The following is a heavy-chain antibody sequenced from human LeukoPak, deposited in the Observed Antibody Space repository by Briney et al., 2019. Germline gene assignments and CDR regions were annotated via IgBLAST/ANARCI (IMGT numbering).Heavy chain of an antibody. CDR3: AKVGAWELQRVFEN. V-gene: IGHV3-7*01. Sequence: GGSLRLSCEVSGFAFSSYWMTWARHIPGKGLEWVANINRDGSEQHYVESVKGRFTISRDNGRNSLYLQMDSLRVDDTAVYYCAKVGAWELQRVFENWGQGTLVTVSS. J-gene: IGHJ4*02. D-gene: IGHD1-26*01. CDR1: GFAFSSYW. CDR2: INRDGSEQ.